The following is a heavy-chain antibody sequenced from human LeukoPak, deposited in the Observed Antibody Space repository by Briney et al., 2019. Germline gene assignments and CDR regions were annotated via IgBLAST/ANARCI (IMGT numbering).Heavy chain of an antibody. J-gene: IGHJ5*02. D-gene: IGHD6-6*01. Sequence: SGTLSLTCTVSGGSISSYYWSWIRQPAGKGLEWIGRIYTSGSTNYNPSLKSRVTMSVDTSKNQFSLKLSSVTAADTAVYYCARDRIAAGQNWFDPWGQGTLVTVSS. CDR1: GGSISSYY. CDR3: ARDRIAAGQNWFDP. V-gene: IGHV4-4*07. CDR2: IYTSGST.